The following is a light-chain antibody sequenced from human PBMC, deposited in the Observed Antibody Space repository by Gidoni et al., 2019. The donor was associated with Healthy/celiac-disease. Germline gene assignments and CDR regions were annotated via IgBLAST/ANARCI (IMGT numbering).Light chain of an antibody. Sequence: SSELTQDPAVSVALGQTVRITCQGDSLRSYYASWYQQKPGQAPVRVIYGKNNRPSGIPDRFSGSSSGNTASLTITGAQAEDEADYYCNSWDSSGNHLGVFGTGTKVTVL. V-gene: IGLV3-19*02. J-gene: IGLJ1*01. CDR2: GKN. CDR1: SLRSYY. CDR3: NSWDSSGNHLGV.